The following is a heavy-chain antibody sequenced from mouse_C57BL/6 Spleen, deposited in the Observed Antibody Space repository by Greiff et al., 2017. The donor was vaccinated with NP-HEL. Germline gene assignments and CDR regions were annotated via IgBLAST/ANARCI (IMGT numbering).Heavy chain of an antibody. Sequence: VQVVESGPELVKPGASVKLSCKASGYTFTSYDINWVKQRPGQGLEWIGWIYPRDGSTKYNEKFKGKATLTVDTSSSTAYMELHSLTSEDSAVYFCARGEAGTPMDYWGQGTSVTVSS. CDR2: IYPRDGST. D-gene: IGHD4-1*01. CDR1: GYTFTSYD. CDR3: ARGEAGTPMDY. V-gene: IGHV1-85*01. J-gene: IGHJ4*01.